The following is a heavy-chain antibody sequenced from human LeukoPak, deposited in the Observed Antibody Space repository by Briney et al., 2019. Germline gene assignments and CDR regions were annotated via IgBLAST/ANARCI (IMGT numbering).Heavy chain of an antibody. Sequence: PSETLSLTCAVYGGSFSGYYWSWLRQPPGKGLEWMAEINHSGSTNYNPSLKRRVTISVDPSTKQFSLKLSSVTAADTGVYYCARGGAVARYNWFDTWGPGTLVTVSS. V-gene: IGHV4-34*01. CDR3: ARGGAVARYNWFDT. D-gene: IGHD6-19*01. J-gene: IGHJ5*02. CDR1: GGSFSGYY. CDR2: INHSGST.